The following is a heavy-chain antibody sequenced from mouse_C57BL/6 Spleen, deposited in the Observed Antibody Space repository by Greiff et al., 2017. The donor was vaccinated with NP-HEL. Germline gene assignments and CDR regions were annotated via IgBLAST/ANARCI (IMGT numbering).Heavy chain of an antibody. Sequence: EVQLQESGPVLVKPGASVKMSCKASGYTFTDYYMNWVKQSHGKSLEWIGVINPYNGGTSYNQKFKGKATLTVDKSSSTAYMELNSLTSEDSAVYYCARGPTVVAPYFDYWGQGTTLTVSS. V-gene: IGHV1-19*01. CDR1: GYTFTDYY. D-gene: IGHD1-1*01. J-gene: IGHJ2*01. CDR3: ARGPTVVAPYFDY. CDR2: INPYNGGT.